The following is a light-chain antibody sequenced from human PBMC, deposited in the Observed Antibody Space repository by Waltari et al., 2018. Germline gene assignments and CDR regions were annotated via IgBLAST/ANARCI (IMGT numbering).Light chain of an antibody. J-gene: IGKJ4*01. V-gene: IGKV4-1*01. CDR2: WAS. CDR1: QSVLYSSNNNKNY. Sequence: DIVMTQSPNSLSVSLGERATINFTSSQSVLYSSNNNKNYLSWYQQKSGQPPKLLIYWASTRESGVPDRFSGSGSGTDFTLTISSLQAEDMAVYYCQQYYSTPLTFGGGTKVEIK. CDR3: QQYYSTPLT.